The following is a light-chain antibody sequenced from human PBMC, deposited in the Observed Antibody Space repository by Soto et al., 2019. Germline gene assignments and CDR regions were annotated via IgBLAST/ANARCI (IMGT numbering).Light chain of an antibody. CDR3: SSYTTAYTQV. V-gene: IGLV2-14*01. Sequence: QSVLSQPASVSGSPGQSIIISCTGTSNDVGYYNYVSWYQQHPGQAPKLMISEVTTRPSGVSDRFSGSKSGNTASLTISRLQAEDEAHYYCSSYTTAYTQVFGGGTKLTVL. CDR2: EVT. J-gene: IGLJ3*02. CDR1: SNDVGYYNY.